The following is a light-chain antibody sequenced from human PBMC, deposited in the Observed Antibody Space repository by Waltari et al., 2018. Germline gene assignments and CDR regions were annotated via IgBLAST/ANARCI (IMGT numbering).Light chain of an antibody. J-gene: IGLJ2*01. CDR2: AVS. CDR3: SSYAGSNNYVV. Sequence: QSALTHPPSAYGSPGQSVTSSCTATSSDVGGYNYVSCYQQHPGNAPKLIIYAVSKRPSGVPDRFSGSKSGNTASLTVSGLQAEDEADYYCSSYAGSNNYVVFGGGTRLTVL. V-gene: IGLV2-8*01. CDR1: SSDVGGYNY.